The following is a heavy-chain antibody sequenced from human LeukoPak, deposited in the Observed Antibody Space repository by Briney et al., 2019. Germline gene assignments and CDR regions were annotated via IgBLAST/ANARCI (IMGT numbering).Heavy chain of an antibody. D-gene: IGHD4-17*01. CDR2: ISGNGNSA. CDR3: AKHNGDYEYGMDV. J-gene: IGHJ6*02. Sequence: STISGNGNSAHFADSVKGQFIISRDNSKNTLYLQMNSLRAEDTAVYYCAKHNGDYEYGMDVWGQGTTVTVSS. V-gene: IGHV3-23*01.